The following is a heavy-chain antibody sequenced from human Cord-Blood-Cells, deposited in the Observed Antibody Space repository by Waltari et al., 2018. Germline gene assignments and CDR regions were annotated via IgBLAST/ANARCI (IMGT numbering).Heavy chain of an antibody. CDR3: ASTGGSSRYYYGMDV. Sequence: QVQLVQSGAEVKKPGASVKVSCKASGYTFTGYYMHWVRQAPGQGLEWMGWVNPNSGGTNYPQKCQGRVTMTRETSISTAYMELSRLRSDDTAVYYCASTGGSSRYYYGMDVWGQGTTVTVSS. D-gene: IGHD3-16*01. CDR1: GYTFTGYY. J-gene: IGHJ6*02. V-gene: IGHV1-2*02. CDR2: VNPNSGGT.